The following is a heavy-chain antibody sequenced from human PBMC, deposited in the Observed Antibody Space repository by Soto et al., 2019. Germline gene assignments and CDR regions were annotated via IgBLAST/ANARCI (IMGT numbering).Heavy chain of an antibody. CDR3: AKDWSGADYGRSLVFDY. CDR2: ISYDGSNK. Sequence: GESLKISCAASGFTFSSYGMHWVRQAPGKGLEWVAVISYDGSNKYYADSVKGRFTISRDNSKNTLYLQMNSLRAEDTAVYYYAKDWSGADYGRSLVFDYWGQGTLVTVSS. V-gene: IGHV3-30*18. J-gene: IGHJ4*02. D-gene: IGHD3-3*01. CDR1: GFTFSSYG.